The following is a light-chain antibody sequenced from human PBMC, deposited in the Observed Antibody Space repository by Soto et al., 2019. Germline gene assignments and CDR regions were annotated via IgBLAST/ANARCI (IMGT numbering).Light chain of an antibody. V-gene: IGKV1-9*01. CDR1: QGISSY. Sequence: IQLTQSPSSLSASIGDRVTITCRASQGISSYLAWYQRKPGTAPKLLIYVASTLQSGVPSRFSGSGSGTDFTLTINNLQPEDFATYYCQQANSFPVTFGQGTRLEIK. J-gene: IGKJ5*01. CDR3: QQANSFPVT. CDR2: VAS.